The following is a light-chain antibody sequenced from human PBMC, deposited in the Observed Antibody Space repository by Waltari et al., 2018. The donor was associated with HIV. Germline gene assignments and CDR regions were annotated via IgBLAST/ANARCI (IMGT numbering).Light chain of an antibody. CDR1: GGSVSRNHY. J-gene: IGLJ3*02. V-gene: IGLV7-46*01. CDR2: DTE. Sequence: QVVVTQEPSLSVSPGGTVTITCAPVGGSVSRNHYTHWIQLKPGQAPRTLIHDTEKRQPWTAGRCAGSLLGGRAALMLAGALPDDDAEYYCLLSYFGVRVFGGGTTLTV. CDR3: LLSYFGVRV.